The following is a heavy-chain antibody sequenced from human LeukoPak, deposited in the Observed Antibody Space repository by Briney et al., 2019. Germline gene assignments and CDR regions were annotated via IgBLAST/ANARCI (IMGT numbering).Heavy chain of an antibody. Sequence: SETLSLTCSVSGGSISSYYWSWIRQPPGKGLEWIGNAHYSGSTNYNPSLKSGVTISVDTSENQFSLKLSSVTAADTAVYYCARDAAVGSSFVSFDYWGQGTLVTVSS. D-gene: IGHD6-6*01. J-gene: IGHJ4*02. V-gene: IGHV4-59*01. CDR2: AHYSGST. CDR3: ARDAAVGSSFVSFDY. CDR1: GGSISSYY.